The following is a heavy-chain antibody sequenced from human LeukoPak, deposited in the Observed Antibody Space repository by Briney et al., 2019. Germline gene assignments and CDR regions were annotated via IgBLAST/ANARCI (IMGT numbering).Heavy chain of an antibody. CDR3: AREVGHFDY. J-gene: IGHJ4*02. Sequence: PGGSLRLSCAASGFTFSSYAMSWVRQAPGKGLEWVSTISGGGDSIYCADSVKGRFTISRDNSKNTLYLQMNSLRAEDTAVYDCAREVGHFDYWGQGTLVTVSS. V-gene: IGHV3-23*01. CDR1: GFTFSSYA. D-gene: IGHD1-26*01. CDR2: ISGGGDSI.